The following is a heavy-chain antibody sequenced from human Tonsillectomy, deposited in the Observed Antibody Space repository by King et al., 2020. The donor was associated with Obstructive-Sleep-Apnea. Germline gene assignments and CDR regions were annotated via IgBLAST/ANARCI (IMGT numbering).Heavy chain of an antibody. CDR2: ISSSSSYI. J-gene: IGHJ4*02. CDR1: GFTFSTYS. CDR3: ARDLWSGELLSNYYFDY. D-gene: IGHD3-10*01. V-gene: IGHV3-21*01. Sequence: VQLVESGGGLVRPGGSLRLSCAASGFTFSTYSMNWVRQAPGKGLEWVSSISSSSSYIHYADSVKGRFTISRDNAKNSLYLQMNSLRAEDTAVYFCARDLWSGELLSNYYFDYWGQGTLVTVSS.